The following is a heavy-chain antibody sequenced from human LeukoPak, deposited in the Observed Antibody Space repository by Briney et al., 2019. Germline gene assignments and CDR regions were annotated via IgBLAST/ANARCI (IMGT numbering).Heavy chain of an antibody. J-gene: IGHJ4*02. CDR1: GGSFSGYY. D-gene: IGHD3-10*01. V-gene: IGHV4-34*01. CDR3: ARGSTMVRGVIQPDFDY. CDR2: INHSGST. Sequence: SETLSLTCAVCGGSFSGYYWSWIRQPPGKGLEWIGEINHSGSTNYNPSLKSRVTISVDTSKNQFSLKLSSATAADTAVYYCARGSTMVRGVIQPDFDYWGQGTLVTVSS.